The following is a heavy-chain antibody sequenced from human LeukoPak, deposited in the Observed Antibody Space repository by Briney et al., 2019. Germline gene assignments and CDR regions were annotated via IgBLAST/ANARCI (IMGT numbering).Heavy chain of an antibody. CDR3: ARSNQADDY. Sequence: QPGGSLRLSCAASGFAFSSYWMHWVRQVPGKGLVWVSRINPGGSSTAYADSVKGRFTISRDNAKNTLYLQMNSLRAGDTAVYYCARSNQADDYWGQGTLVTVSS. CDR2: INPGGSST. V-gene: IGHV3-74*01. J-gene: IGHJ4*02. CDR1: GFAFSSYW. D-gene: IGHD4-11*01.